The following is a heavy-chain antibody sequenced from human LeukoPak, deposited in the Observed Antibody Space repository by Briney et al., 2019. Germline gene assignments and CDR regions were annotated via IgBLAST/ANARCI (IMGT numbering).Heavy chain of an antibody. CDR1: GGSISSYY. CDR3: ARGSLVRGAFDI. CDR2: IYYSGST. Sequence: SETLSLSCTVSGGSISSYYWSWIRQPSGKGLEWIGYIYYSGSTNYNPSLKSRVTISVDTSKNQFSLKLSSVTAADTAVYYCARGSLVRGAFDIWGQGTMVTVSS. V-gene: IGHV4-59*01. D-gene: IGHD3-10*01. J-gene: IGHJ3*02.